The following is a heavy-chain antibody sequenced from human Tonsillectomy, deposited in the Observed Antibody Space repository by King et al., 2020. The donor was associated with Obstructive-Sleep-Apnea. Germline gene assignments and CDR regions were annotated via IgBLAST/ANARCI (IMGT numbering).Heavy chain of an antibody. CDR2: ISAYNGNT. V-gene: IGHV1-18*04. D-gene: IGHD1-26*01. CDR3: ARDLFEVVGAPYYFDY. CDR1: GYTFTSYG. Sequence: VQLVESGAEVKKPGASVKVSCKASGYTFTSYGISWGRQAPGQGLEWMGWISAYNGNTNYAQKLQGRVTMTTDTSTSTAYMELRSLRSDDTAGYYCARDLFEVVGAPYYFDYWGQGTLVTVSS. J-gene: IGHJ4*02.